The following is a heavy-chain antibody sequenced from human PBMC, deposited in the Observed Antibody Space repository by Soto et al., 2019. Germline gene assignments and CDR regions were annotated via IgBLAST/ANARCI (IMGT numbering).Heavy chain of an antibody. J-gene: IGHJ1*01. D-gene: IGHD4-17*01. CDR1: GFAVSNSY. CDR3: ARDWNGDSVIEH. Sequence: EVQLVETGGGLIQPGGSLSLSCAASGFAVSNSYMSWVRQAPGKGLEWVSVIYADGTTHSADSVRGRFTISRDSSRNTVYVQMNNLRAEGTAVYYCARDWNGDSVIEHWGQGTLVTVSS. V-gene: IGHV3-53*02. CDR2: IYADGTT.